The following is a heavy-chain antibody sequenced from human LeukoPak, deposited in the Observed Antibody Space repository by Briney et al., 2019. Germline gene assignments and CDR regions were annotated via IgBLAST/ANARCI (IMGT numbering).Heavy chain of an antibody. Sequence: GGSLRLSCAASGFTFSGYWMHWVRQVPGKGLVWVSRINIGGTTTNYADSVKGRFTISRDNAKNTLYLRMSSLRAEDTAVYYCARDRGYYGSGSPLGWGQGTLVTVSS. J-gene: IGHJ1*01. CDR3: ARDRGYYGSGSPLG. CDR2: INIGGTTT. CDR1: GFTFSGYW. D-gene: IGHD3-10*01. V-gene: IGHV3-74*01.